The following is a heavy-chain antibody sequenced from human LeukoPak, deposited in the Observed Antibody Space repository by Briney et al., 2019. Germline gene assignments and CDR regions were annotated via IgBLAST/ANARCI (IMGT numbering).Heavy chain of an antibody. J-gene: IGHJ4*02. CDR1: GFTFNEYA. CDR2: IRSKGSGGTI. D-gene: IGHD3-3*01. V-gene: IGHV3-49*03. Sequence: GGSLRLSCTASGFTFNEYALSWFRQAPGKGLEWVGFIRSKGSGGTIEYAASVKGRFTLSRDDSKSIVSLQMNSLQSEDTAVYYCVKGRTRADSWGQGTLVTVSS. CDR3: VKGRTRADS.